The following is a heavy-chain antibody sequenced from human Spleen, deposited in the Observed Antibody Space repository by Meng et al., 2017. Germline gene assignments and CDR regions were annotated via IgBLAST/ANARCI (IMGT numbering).Heavy chain of an antibody. D-gene: IGHD3-22*01. CDR3: ASGGIYYYDSSGYFYP. CDR2: IYYSGST. Sequence: SETLSLTCTVSGGFISTYYWNWIRQPPGKGLEWIGYIYYSGSTNYNPSLKSRVTISVDTSKNQFSLKLSSVTAADTAVYYCASGGIYYYDSSGYFYPWGQGTLVTVSS. J-gene: IGHJ5*02. CDR1: GGFISTYY. V-gene: IGHV4-59*01.